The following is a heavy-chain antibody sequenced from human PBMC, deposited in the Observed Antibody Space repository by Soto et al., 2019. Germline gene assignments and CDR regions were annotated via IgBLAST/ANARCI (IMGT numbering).Heavy chain of an antibody. CDR3: ARETLSYGSALDV. CDR2: ITWNGANT. CDR1: GFRFDEYN. V-gene: IGHV3-43*01. D-gene: IGHD3-16*01. Sequence: LRLSCAASGFRFDEYNMHWVRQAPGKGLEWLSLITWNGANTYYADSVKGRFTISRDGTTKSVSLQMTSLKREDTGLYYCARETLSYGSALDVWGQGTTVTVSS. J-gene: IGHJ6*02.